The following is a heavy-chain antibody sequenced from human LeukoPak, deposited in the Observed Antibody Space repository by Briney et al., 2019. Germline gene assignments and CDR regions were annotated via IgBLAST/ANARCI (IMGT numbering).Heavy chain of an antibody. J-gene: IGHJ4*02. D-gene: IGHD6-13*01. V-gene: IGHV4-4*02. CDR1: GGSISSSNW. CDR3: AKTIAAAAPYYFDH. CDR2: IYHSGST. Sequence: PSQTLSLTCAVSGGSISSSNWWSWVRQPPGKGLEWTGEIYHSGSTNHNPSLKSRVTISVDKSKNQFSLKLSSVTAADTAVYYCAKTIAAAAPYYFDHWGQGTLVTVSP.